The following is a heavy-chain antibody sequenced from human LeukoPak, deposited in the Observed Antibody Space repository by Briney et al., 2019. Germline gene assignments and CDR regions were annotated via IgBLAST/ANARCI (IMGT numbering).Heavy chain of an antibody. J-gene: IGHJ5*02. Sequence: QPGRSLRLSCAASGFTFSSYGMHWVRQAPGKGLEWVAVIWYDGSDKYYADSVKGRFTISRDNSKNTLYLQMNSLRVEDTAVYYCARVLGDSGWYLGWFDPWGQGTLVTVPS. CDR3: ARVLGDSGWYLGWFDP. CDR1: GFTFSSYG. V-gene: IGHV3-33*01. CDR2: IWYDGSDK. D-gene: IGHD6-19*01.